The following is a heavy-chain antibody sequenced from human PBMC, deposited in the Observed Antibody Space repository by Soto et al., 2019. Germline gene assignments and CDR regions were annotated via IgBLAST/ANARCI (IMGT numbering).Heavy chain of an antibody. J-gene: IGHJ4*02. V-gene: IGHV2-5*02. CDR3: GHSGLTSLGDS. D-gene: IGHD2-2*01. Sequence: QITLKESGPPLVKPTQTLTLTCTFSGFSLSTYGEGVAWIRQPPGKALEWLALIYWDDDMRYSPSLRNRLTVAKETSKNPVVVTMTHVGPMDTGTYFRGHSGLTSLGDSWGQGIAVTVAS. CDR2: IYWDDDM. CDR1: GFSLSTYGEG.